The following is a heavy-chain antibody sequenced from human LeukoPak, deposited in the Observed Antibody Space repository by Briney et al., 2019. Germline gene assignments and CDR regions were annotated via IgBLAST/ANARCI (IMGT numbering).Heavy chain of an antibody. CDR1: GGSFSGYY. V-gene: IGHV4-34*01. CDR3: ARGGLNARITMRVLAKPGPFDV. Sequence: SETLSLTCAVSGGSFSGYYWSWIRQPPGKGLEWIGDINHSGSTNYNPSLKSRVTISVDTSKNQFSLKLSSVTAADTAVYYCARGGLNARITMRVLAKPGPFDVWGQGTMVTVSS. D-gene: IGHD3-22*01. J-gene: IGHJ3*01. CDR2: INHSGST.